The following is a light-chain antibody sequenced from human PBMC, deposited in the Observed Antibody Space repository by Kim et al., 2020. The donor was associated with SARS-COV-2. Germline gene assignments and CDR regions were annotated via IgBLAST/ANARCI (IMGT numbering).Light chain of an antibody. Sequence: IVLTQSPGTLSLSPGDRATLSCRASPRLSRNDVAWYQQKPGQAPRLLIYGASTRATDIPDRFSGSGSGTDFTLTISRLEPEDFAVYLCQQYGSSPIVTFGQGTRLEIK. J-gene: IGKJ5*01. CDR1: PRLSRND. V-gene: IGKV3-20*01. CDR3: QQYGSSPIVT. CDR2: GAS.